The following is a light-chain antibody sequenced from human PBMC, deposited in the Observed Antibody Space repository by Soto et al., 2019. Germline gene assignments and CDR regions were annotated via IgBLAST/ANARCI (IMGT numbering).Light chain of an antibody. CDR2: KAS. CDR1: QSIRSW. J-gene: IGKJ1*01. Sequence: DIQMTQSPSTLSASVGDRVTITCRASQSIRSWLAWYQQKPGKAPRLLIYKASSLESGLPSRFSGGGSGTEFTLTISSLQPDDFATYYCQQYNSYSQTFGQGTKVDIK. V-gene: IGKV1-5*03. CDR3: QQYNSYSQT.